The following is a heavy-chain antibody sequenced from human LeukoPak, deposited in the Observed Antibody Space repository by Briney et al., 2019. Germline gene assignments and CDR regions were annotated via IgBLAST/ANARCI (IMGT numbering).Heavy chain of an antibody. Sequence: SQTLSLTCAVSGGSISSGGYSWSWIRQPPGKGLEWIGYIYHSGSTYYNPSLKSRVTISVDTSKNQFSLKLSSVTAADTAVYYCARADGYLPFDPWGQGTLVTVSS. J-gene: IGHJ5*02. D-gene: IGHD5-24*01. CDR1: GGSISSGGYS. CDR2: IYHSGST. V-gene: IGHV4-30-2*01. CDR3: ARADGYLPFDP.